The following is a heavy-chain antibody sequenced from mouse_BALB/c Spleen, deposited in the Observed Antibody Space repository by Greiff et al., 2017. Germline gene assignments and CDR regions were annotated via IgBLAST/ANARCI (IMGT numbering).Heavy chain of an antibody. V-gene: IGHV5-4*02. D-gene: IGHD1-1*01. CDR2: ISDGGSYT. CDR1: GFTFSDYY. Sequence: DVMLVESGGGLVKPGGSLKLSCAASGFTFSDYYMYWVRQTPEKRLEWVATISDGGSYTYYPDSVKGRFTISRDNAKNNLYLQMSSLKSEDTAMYYCARGITTVVATDAMDYWGQGTSVTVSS. J-gene: IGHJ4*01. CDR3: ARGITTVVATDAMDY.